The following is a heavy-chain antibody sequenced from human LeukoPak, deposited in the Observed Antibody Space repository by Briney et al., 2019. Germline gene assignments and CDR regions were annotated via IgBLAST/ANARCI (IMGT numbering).Heavy chain of an antibody. CDR2: INHSGST. D-gene: IGHD2-2*01. Sequence: SETLSLTCGVYGGSFSGYYWSWIRQPPGGGLEWSGEINHSGSTNYNPSLKSRVTISVDTSKNQFSLKLSSVTAADTAVYYCARETCSSTSCSENWFDPWGQGTLVTVSS. V-gene: IGHV4-34*01. J-gene: IGHJ5*02. CDR1: GGSFSGYY. CDR3: ARETCSSTSCSENWFDP.